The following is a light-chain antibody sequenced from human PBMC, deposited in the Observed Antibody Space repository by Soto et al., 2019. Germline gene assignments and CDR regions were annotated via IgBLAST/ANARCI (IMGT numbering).Light chain of an antibody. CDR1: QSVLYSSNNKNY. V-gene: IGKV4-1*01. CDR2: WAS. J-gene: IGKJ1*01. CDR3: QHLNT. Sequence: DIVMTQSPDSLAVSLGESATINCKSSQSVLYSSNNKNYLAWYQQKPGQPPKLLIYWASTRESGVPDRFSGSGSGTDFTLTISSLQAEDVAVYYCQHLNTFGQGAKVDIK.